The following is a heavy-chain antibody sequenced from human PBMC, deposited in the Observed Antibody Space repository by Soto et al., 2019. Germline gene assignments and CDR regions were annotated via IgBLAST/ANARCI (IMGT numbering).Heavy chain of an antibody. Sequence: ASVKVSCTASGYTFTSYAMHWVRQAPGQRLEWMGWINAGNDNTKYSQKFQGRVTITRDTSANTAYMELSSLRSEDTAVYYCARGRYDSSGYYRPVFDYWGQGTLVTVSS. CDR1: GYTFTSYA. CDR3: ARGRYDSSGYYRPVFDY. V-gene: IGHV1-3*01. D-gene: IGHD3-22*01. CDR2: INAGNDNT. J-gene: IGHJ4*02.